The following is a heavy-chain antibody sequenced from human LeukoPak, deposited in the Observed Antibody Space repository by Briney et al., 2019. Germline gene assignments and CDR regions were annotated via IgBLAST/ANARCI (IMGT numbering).Heavy chain of an antibody. CDR2: IYHSGST. CDR1: GYSITSGYY. Sequence: SETLSLTCAVSGYSITSGYYWAWIRQPPGKGLEWIGNIYHSGSTYYNPSLKSRVTISVDTSKNQFSLRLSSVTAADTAVYYCARRYSNYFFDYWGQGTLVTVSS. J-gene: IGHJ4*02. V-gene: IGHV4-38-2*01. D-gene: IGHD4-11*01. CDR3: ARRYSNYFFDY.